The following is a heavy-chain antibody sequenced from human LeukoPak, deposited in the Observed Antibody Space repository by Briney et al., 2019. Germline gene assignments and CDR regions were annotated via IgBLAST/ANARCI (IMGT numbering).Heavy chain of an antibody. V-gene: IGHV3-48*01. CDR1: GFTFSSYA. J-gene: IGHJ5*02. CDR2: ISSSSSTI. Sequence: PGGSLRLSCAASGFTFSSYAMNWVRQAPGKGLEWVSYISSSSSTIYYADSVKGRFTISRDNAKNSLYLQMNSLRAEDTAVYYCARRVVAGKGWFDPWGQGTLVTVSS. D-gene: IGHD2-15*01. CDR3: ARRVVAGKGWFDP.